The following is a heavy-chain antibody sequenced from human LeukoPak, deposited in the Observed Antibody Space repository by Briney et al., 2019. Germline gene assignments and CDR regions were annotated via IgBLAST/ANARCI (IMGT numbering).Heavy chain of an antibody. D-gene: IGHD6-13*01. CDR3: AKSTSGYSSSWYDY. CDR2: ISGSGGST. V-gene: IGHV3-23*01. J-gene: IGHJ4*02. CDR1: GFTFSSYA. Sequence: GGSLRLSCAASGFTFSSYAMSWVRQAPGEGLEWVSAISGSGGSTYYADSVKGRFTISRDNSKNTLYLQMNSLRAEDTAVYYCAKSTSGYSSSWYDYWGQGTLVTVSS.